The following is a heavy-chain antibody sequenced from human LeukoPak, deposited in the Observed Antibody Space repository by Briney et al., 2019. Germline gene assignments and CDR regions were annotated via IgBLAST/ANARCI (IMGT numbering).Heavy chain of an antibody. CDR3: ARTRWYYHDSNGYMTYFDY. D-gene: IGHD3-22*01. CDR1: GDTFSTYA. CDR2: IIPVYGTP. V-gene: IGHV1-69*01. J-gene: IGHJ4*02. Sequence: SVKVSCKASGDTFSTYAISSVRQAPGQGLEWMGGIIPVYGTPNYAQKFQGRVTIIADQSTSTAYMELSSLRFEDTAVYYCARTRWYYHDSNGYMTYFDYWGQGTLVTVSS.